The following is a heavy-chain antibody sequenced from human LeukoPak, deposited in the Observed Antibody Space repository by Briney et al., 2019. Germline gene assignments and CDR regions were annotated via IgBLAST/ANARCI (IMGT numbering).Heavy chain of an antibody. J-gene: IGHJ4*02. D-gene: IGHD6-19*01. CDR3: ARQEWLVLGGYNFDY. V-gene: IGHV4-59*05. CDR1: GGSISSYY. CDR2: IYYSGST. Sequence: SETLSLTCTVSGGSISSYYWSWIRQPPGKGLEWIGSIYYSGSTYYNPSLKSRVTISVDTSKNQFSLKLSSVTASDTAVYYCARQEWLVLGGYNFDYWGQGTLVTVSS.